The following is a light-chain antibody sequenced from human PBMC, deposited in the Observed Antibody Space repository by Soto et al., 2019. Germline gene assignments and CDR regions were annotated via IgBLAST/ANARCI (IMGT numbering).Light chain of an antibody. CDR1: QDINIY. CDR3: QQYDILPFT. J-gene: IGKJ5*01. Sequence: DIQMTQSPSSLFASVGDRVTITCQATQDINIYLNWYQQKPGKAPNLLIYDASNLEIGVPSRFSGSGSGTHFTFTISSLQTEDIGTYYCQQYDILPFTFGRGTRREIK. V-gene: IGKV1-33*01. CDR2: DAS.